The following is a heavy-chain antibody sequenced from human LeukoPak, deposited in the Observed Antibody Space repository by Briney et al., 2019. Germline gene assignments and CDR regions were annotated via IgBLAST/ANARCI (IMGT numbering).Heavy chain of an antibody. V-gene: IGHV4-39*07. CDR3: ARYYDSSVSFDY. CDR1: GGSISSSSYY. CDR2: IYYSGST. D-gene: IGHD3-22*01. Sequence: SETLSLTCTVSGGSISSSSYYWGWIRQPPGKGLELIGSIYYSGSTYYNPSLKSRVTISVDTSKNQFSLKLSSVTAADTAVYYCARYYDSSVSFDYWGQGTLVTVSS. J-gene: IGHJ4*02.